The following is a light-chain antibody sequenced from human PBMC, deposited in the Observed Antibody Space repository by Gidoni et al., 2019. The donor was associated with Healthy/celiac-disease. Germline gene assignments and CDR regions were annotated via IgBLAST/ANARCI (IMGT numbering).Light chain of an antibody. CDR3: QQYNNWMYT. CDR2: GAS. CDR1: QSVSSN. V-gene: IGKV3-15*01. Sequence: RASQSVSSNLAWYQQKPDQAPRLLIYGASTRATGIPARFSGSGSGNEFTLTISSLQSEDFAVYYCQQYNNWMYTFGQGTKLEIK. J-gene: IGKJ2*01.